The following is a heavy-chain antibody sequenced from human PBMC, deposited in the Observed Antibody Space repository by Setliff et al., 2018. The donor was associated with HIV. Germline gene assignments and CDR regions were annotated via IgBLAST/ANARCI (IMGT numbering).Heavy chain of an antibody. V-gene: IGHV1-2*06. CDR1: GYTFTGYF. D-gene: IGHD3-9*01. J-gene: IGHJ4*03. Sequence: GASVKVSCKATGYTFTGYFIHWVRQAPGQGLEWMGRIIPNSAGTNYAQKFQGRVTITRDTSASTAYMELSSLRSEDTAVYFCARPQHLVDDIFNFWGQGTLVTVSS. CDR3: ARPQHLVDDIFNF. CDR2: IIPNSAGT.